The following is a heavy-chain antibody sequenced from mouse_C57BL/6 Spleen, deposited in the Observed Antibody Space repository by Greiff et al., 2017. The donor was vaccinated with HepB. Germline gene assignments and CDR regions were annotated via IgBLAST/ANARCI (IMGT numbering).Heavy chain of an antibody. V-gene: IGHV1-15*01. J-gene: IGHJ2*01. D-gene: IGHD1-1*01. CDR2: IDPETGGT. CDR1: GYTFTDYE. Sequence: QVQLKESGAELVRPGASVTLSCKASGYTFTDYEMHWVKQTPVHGLEWIGAIDPETGGTAYNQKFKGKAILTADKSSSTAYMELRSLTSEDSAVYYCTRSGKITDFDYWGQGTTLTVSS. CDR3: TRSGKITDFDY.